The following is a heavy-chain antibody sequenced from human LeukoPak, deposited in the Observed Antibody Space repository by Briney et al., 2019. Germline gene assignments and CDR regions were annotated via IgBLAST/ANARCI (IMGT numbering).Heavy chain of an antibody. CDR3: ARRPGVYDSSGYYYVLPVDY. CDR2: INHSGST. Sequence: SETLSLTCAVYGGSFSGYYWSWIRQPPGKGLEWIGEINHSGSTNYNPSLKSRVTISVDTSKNQFSLKLSSVTAADTAVYYCARRPGVYDSSGYYYVLPVDYWGQGTLVTVSS. J-gene: IGHJ4*02. D-gene: IGHD3-22*01. CDR1: GGSFSGYY. V-gene: IGHV4-34*01.